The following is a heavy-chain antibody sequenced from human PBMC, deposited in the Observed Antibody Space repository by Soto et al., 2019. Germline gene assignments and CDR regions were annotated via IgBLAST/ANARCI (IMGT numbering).Heavy chain of an antibody. CDR1: GASLSGYY. CDR3: ARAGGHMVRGVIATNWFDP. D-gene: IGHD3-10*01. CDR2: IYATGSS. Sequence: SETLSLTCNVSGASLSGYYWSWIRQPPGKGLEWIGRIYATGSSDYNPSLKSRITISVDTSKNQFSLKLSSVTAADTAVYYCARAGGHMVRGVIATNWFDPWGQGTLVSVSS. J-gene: IGHJ5*02. V-gene: IGHV4-4*07.